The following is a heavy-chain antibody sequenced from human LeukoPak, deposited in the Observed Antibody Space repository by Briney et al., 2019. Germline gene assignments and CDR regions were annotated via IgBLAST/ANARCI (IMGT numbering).Heavy chain of an antibody. CDR3: ARGGRVVPAAISWFDP. D-gene: IGHD2-2*01. CDR1: GGSINSYY. V-gene: IGHV4-34*01. CDR2: INHSGST. Sequence: SETLSLTCTVSGGSINSYYWSWIRQPPGKGLEWIGEINHSGSTNYNPSLKSRVTISVDTSKNQFSLKLSSVTAADTAVYYCARGGRVVPAAISWFDPWGQGTLVTVSS. J-gene: IGHJ5*02.